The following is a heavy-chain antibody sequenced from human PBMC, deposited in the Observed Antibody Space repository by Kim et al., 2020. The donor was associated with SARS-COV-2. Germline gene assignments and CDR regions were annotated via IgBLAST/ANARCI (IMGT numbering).Heavy chain of an antibody. J-gene: IGHJ4*02. Sequence: TYHNPSLKSRVTISIDTSKNQFSLNLSSVTTADTAVYYCARVIVVAGIPDYWGQGTLVTVSS. CDR3: ARVIVVAGIPDY. CDR2: T. D-gene: IGHD6-19*01. V-gene: IGHV4-39*01.